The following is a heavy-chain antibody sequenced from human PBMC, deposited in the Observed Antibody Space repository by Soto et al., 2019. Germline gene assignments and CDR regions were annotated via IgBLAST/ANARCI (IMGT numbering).Heavy chain of an antibody. V-gene: IGHV3-30-3*01. CDR2: ILYDGSNN. Sequence: GGSLRLSCAASAFTFSSYAMHWVRQAPGKGLEWVAVILYDGSNNYYADTVKGRFTISRDNSKNTLFLQMNSLRADDTAVYYCARDQIAVAVLYYFDYWGQGTLVTVSS. D-gene: IGHD6-19*01. CDR3: ARDQIAVAVLYYFDY. J-gene: IGHJ4*02. CDR1: AFTFSSYA.